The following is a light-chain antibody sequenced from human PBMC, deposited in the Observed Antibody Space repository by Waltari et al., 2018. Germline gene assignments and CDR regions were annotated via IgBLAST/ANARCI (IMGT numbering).Light chain of an antibody. Sequence: EIVLTQYPATLSLSPGERATLSCRASQSVSSYLAWYQQKPGQAPRLLIYDASNRATGIPARFSGSGSGTDFTLTISSLEPEDFAVYYCQQRSNWPCTFGGGTKVEIK. CDR2: DAS. CDR3: QQRSNWPCT. V-gene: IGKV3-11*01. CDR1: QSVSSY. J-gene: IGKJ4*01.